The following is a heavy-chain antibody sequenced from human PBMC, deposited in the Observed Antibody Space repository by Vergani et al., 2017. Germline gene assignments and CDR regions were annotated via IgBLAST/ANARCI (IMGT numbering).Heavy chain of an antibody. J-gene: IGHJ5*01. CDR1: GGSISSGSYY. CDR3: ARGAIWFGEERWIWFDP. Sequence: QVQLQESGPGLVKPSQTLSLTCTVSGGSISSGSYYWSWIRQPAGKGLEWIGRIYTSGSTNYNPSLKSRVTISVDTSKNQFSLKLSSVTAADTAVYYCARGAIWFGEERWIWFDPWGQGTLVTVSS. D-gene: IGHD3-10*01. V-gene: IGHV4-61*02. CDR2: IYTSGST.